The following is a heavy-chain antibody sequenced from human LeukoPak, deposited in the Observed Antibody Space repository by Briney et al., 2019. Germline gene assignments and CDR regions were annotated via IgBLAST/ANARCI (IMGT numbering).Heavy chain of an antibody. CDR3: ARGGSGSYWGGFDS. D-gene: IGHD1-26*01. Sequence: GGSLRLSFAASGFIVGSNYMGWVRQAPGKGLDGASVIYSGGSTYYADSVKGRFTISRDHSKNTLYLQMNSLRAEDTAVYYCARGGSGSYWGGFDSWGQGTLVTVSS. CDR2: IYSGGST. V-gene: IGHV3-53*01. CDR1: GFIVGSNY. J-gene: IGHJ4*02.